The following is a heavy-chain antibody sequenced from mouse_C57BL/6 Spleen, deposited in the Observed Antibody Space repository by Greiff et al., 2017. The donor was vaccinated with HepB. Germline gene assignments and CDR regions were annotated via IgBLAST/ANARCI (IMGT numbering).Heavy chain of an antibody. Sequence: EVKLMESGPGLVKPSQSLSLTCSVTGYSITSGYYWNWIRQFPGNKLEWMGYISYDGSNNYNPSLKNRISITRDTSKNQFFLKLNSVTTEDTATYYCASPIYYGKGFAYWGQGTLVTVSA. CDR3: ASPIYYGKGFAY. V-gene: IGHV3-6*01. D-gene: IGHD2-1*01. CDR2: ISYDGSN. J-gene: IGHJ3*01. CDR1: GYSITSGYY.